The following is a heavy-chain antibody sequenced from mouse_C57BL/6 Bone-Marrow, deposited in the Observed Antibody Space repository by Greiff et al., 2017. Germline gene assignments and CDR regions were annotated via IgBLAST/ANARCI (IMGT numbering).Heavy chain of an antibody. J-gene: IGHJ1*03. CDR2: LYPRSGNN. CDR3: ARLGGYYVYWYFDV. Sequence: QVQLKQSGAELARPGASVTLSCKASGYTFTSYGISWVKRRTGQGLEWIGELYPRSGNNYYNEKFKGKATLTADKSSSTAYMELRSLTSEDSAVXFCARLGGYYVYWYFDVWGTGTTVTGSS. D-gene: IGHD2-3*01. CDR1: GYTFTSYG. V-gene: IGHV1-81*01.